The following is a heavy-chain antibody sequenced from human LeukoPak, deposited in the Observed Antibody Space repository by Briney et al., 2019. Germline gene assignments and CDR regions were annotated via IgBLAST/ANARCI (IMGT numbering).Heavy chain of an antibody. CDR1: GYTFTIYG. Sequence: ASVKVSCKASGYTFTIYGISWVRQATGQGLEWMGWMNPNSGNTGYAQKFQGRVTMTRNTSISTAYMELSSLRSEDTAVYYCAREMVRGDSVDYWGQGTLVTVSS. CDR2: MNPNSGNT. D-gene: IGHD3-10*01. CDR3: AREMVRGDSVDY. J-gene: IGHJ4*02. V-gene: IGHV1-8*02.